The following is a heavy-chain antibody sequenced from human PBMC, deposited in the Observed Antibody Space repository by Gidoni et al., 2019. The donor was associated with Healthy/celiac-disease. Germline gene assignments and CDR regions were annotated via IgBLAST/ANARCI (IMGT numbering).Heavy chain of an antibody. CDR3: AREEAVWFGELLQQYGMDV. D-gene: IGHD3-10*01. J-gene: IGHJ6*02. CDR2: INSDGSST. Sequence: EVQLVESGGGLVQPGGSLRLSCAASGFTFRSYWMHWVRQAPGKGLVWVSRINSDGSSTSYADSVKGRFTISRDNAKNTLYLQMNSLRAEDTAVYYCAREEAVWFGELLQQYGMDVWGQGTTVTVSS. V-gene: IGHV3-74*01. CDR1: GFTFRSYW.